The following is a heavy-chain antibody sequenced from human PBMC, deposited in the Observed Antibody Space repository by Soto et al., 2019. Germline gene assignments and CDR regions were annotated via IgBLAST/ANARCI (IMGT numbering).Heavy chain of an antibody. CDR3: AKDQALSGSGWYQFWGAFDY. Sequence: EVQLLESGGGLVQPGGSLRLSCAASGFTFSSYAMSWVRQAPGKGLEWVSAISGSGGSTYYADSVKGRFTISRDNSKNTLYLQMNSLRAEDTALYYCAKDQALSGSGWYQFWGAFDYWGQGTLVTVSS. CDR2: ISGSGGST. D-gene: IGHD6-19*01. V-gene: IGHV3-23*01. CDR1: GFTFSSYA. J-gene: IGHJ4*02.